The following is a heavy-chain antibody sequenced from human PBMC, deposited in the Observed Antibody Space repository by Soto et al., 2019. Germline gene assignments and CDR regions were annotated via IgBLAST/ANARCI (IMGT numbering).Heavy chain of an antibody. CDR3: ARGGGYDSFDY. Sequence: SETLSLTCTVSGAAISYGGFSWSWIRQSPGKGLEWIGYISHLESTYFHPSFKSRLTMSIDRTRNQVSLKLSSVTAADMAVYYCARGGGYDSFDYWGQGVLVTVSS. V-gene: IGHV4-30-2*06. J-gene: IGHJ4*02. CDR2: ISHLEST. D-gene: IGHD5-12*01. CDR1: GAAISYGGFS.